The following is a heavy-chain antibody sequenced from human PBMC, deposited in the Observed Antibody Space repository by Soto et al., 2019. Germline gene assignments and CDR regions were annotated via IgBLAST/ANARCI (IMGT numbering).Heavy chain of an antibody. Sequence: GASVKVSCKASGYTFTSYGISWVRQAPGQGLEWMGWISAYNGNTNYAQKLQGRVTMTTDTSTSTAYMELRSLRSDDTAVYYCARVPYYYDSPHYYGMDVWCQGTTVT. CDR2: ISAYNGNT. J-gene: IGHJ6*02. CDR3: ARVPYYYDSPHYYGMDV. CDR1: GYTFTSYG. D-gene: IGHD3-22*01. V-gene: IGHV1-18*01.